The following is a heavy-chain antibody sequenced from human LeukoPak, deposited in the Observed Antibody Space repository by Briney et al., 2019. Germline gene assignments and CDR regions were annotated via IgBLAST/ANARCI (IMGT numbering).Heavy chain of an antibody. CDR2: ISGSGGST. J-gene: IGHJ3*02. CDR3: ANWNDVRAFDI. Sequence: GGSLRLSCVGSGFSFSSFAMSWVRQAPGKGLEWVSTISGSGGSTYYADSVKGRFTISRDNSKNTLYLQMNSLRAEDTAVYYCANWNDVRAFDIWGQGTMVTVSS. D-gene: IGHD1-1*01. V-gene: IGHV3-23*01. CDR1: GFSFSSFA.